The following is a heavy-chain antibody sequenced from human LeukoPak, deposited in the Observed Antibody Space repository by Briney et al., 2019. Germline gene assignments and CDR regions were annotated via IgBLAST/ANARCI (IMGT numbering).Heavy chain of an antibody. CDR3: ASHYDSSGYRFDY. J-gene: IGHJ4*02. V-gene: IGHV1-69*05. CDR1: GGTFSSYA. CDR2: IIPIFGTA. D-gene: IGHD3-22*01. Sequence: GSSVKVSCKASGGTFSSYAISWVRRAPGQGLEWMGRIIPIFGTANYAQKFQGRVTITTDESTSTAYMELSSLRSEDTAVYYCASHYDSSGYRFDYWGQGTLVTVSS.